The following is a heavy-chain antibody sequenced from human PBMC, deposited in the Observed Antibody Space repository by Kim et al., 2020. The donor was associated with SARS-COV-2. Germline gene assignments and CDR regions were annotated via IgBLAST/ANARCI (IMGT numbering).Heavy chain of an antibody. D-gene: IGHD3-9*01. J-gene: IGHJ6*01. Sequence: SETLSRTCTVSGGSISSSSYYWGWIRQPPGKGLEWIGSIYYSGSTYYNPSLKSRVTISVDTSKNQFSLKLSSVTAADTAVYYCASYDILDYYYYYGMDV. CDR1: GGSISSSSYY. V-gene: IGHV4-39*01. CDR2: IYYSGST. CDR3: ASYDILDYYYYYGMDV.